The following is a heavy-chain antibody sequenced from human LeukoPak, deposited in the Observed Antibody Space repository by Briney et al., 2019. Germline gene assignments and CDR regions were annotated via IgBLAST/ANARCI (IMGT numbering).Heavy chain of an antibody. J-gene: IGHJ4*02. CDR1: GFTFSTYN. D-gene: IGHD4-17*01. V-gene: IGHV3-21*01. Sequence: KPGGSLKLSCAASGFTFSTYNMNWVRQAPGKGRVWVSSISTSGSSTFYADSMKGRFTISRDNAKSSLYLQMSSLRAEDTAVYYCAREPGNNGDLDYWGQGTLVTVSS. CDR3: AREPGNNGDLDY. CDR2: ISTSGSST.